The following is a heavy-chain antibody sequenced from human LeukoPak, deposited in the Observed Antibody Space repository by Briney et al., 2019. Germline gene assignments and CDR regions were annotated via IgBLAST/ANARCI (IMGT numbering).Heavy chain of an antibody. Sequence: GGSLRLSCAASGFSFSVYWMHWVRQAPGKGPVWVSRIKTDGSITDYADFVKGRFTISRDNAKNSLYLQMNSLRAEDTAVYYCARWHYGSGSYYRADYWGQGTLVTVSS. D-gene: IGHD3-10*01. J-gene: IGHJ4*02. V-gene: IGHV3-74*01. CDR2: IKTDGSIT. CDR1: GFSFSVYW. CDR3: ARWHYGSGSYYRADY.